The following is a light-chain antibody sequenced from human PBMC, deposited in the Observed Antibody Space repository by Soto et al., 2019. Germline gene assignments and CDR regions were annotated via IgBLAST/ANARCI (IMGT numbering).Light chain of an antibody. V-gene: IGKV3-15*01. Sequence: EIVMTQSLATLSVSPGERATLSCRASQSVGSNLAWYQQKPGQAPRLLIYGASTRATGIPARFSGSGSGTEFTLTISSLQSEDFAVYYCQQYNYWPPWTFGQGTKV. CDR2: GAS. J-gene: IGKJ1*01. CDR3: QQYNYWPPWT. CDR1: QSVGSN.